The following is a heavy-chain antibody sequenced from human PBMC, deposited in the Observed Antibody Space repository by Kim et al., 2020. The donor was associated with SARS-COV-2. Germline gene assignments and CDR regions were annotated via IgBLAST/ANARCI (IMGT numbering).Heavy chain of an antibody. CDR3: ARGSSGWYAPLGYYYGMDV. Sequence: GGSLRLSYAASGFTFSSYWMHWVRQAPGKGLVWVSRINSDGSSTRYADSVKGRFTISRDNARNTLYLQMNSLRAEDTAVYYCARGSSGWYAPLGYYYGMDVWGHRTTVTVSS. J-gene: IGHJ6*02. CDR2: INSDGSST. D-gene: IGHD6-19*01. CDR1: GFTFSSYW. V-gene: IGHV3-74*01.